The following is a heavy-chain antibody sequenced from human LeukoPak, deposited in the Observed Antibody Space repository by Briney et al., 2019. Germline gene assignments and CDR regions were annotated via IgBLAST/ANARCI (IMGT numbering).Heavy chain of an antibody. CDR2: ISAYNGNT. CDR3: ARDRGITIFGVVDNRFDP. J-gene: IGHJ5*02. Sequence: ASVKVSCKASGYTFTSYGISWVRQAPGQGLEWMGWISAYNGNTNYAQKLLGRVTMTTDTSTSTAYMELRSLRSDDTAVYYCARDRGITIFGVVDNRFDPWGQGTLVTVSS. CDR1: GYTFTSYG. D-gene: IGHD3-3*01. V-gene: IGHV1-18*01.